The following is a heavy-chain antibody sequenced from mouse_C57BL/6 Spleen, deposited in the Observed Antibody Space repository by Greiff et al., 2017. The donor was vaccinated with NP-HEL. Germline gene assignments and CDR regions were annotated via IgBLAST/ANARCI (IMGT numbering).Heavy chain of an antibody. CDR2: FYPGRGSI. Sequence: QVQLQQSGAELVKPGASVKLSCKASGYTFTEYTIHWVKQRSGQGLEWIGWFYPGRGSIKYNEKFKDKATLTADKSSSTVYMELSRMTSEDSAVYFCARHEEGYYGSYWYFDVWGTGTTVTVSS. V-gene: IGHV1-62-2*01. J-gene: IGHJ1*03. D-gene: IGHD1-1*01. CDR1: GYTFTEYT. CDR3: ARHEEGYYGSYWYFDV.